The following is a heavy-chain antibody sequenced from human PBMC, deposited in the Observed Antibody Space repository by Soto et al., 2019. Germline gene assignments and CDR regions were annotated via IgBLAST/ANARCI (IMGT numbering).Heavy chain of an antibody. D-gene: IGHD2-2*03. CDR2: IYYSGST. CDR1: GGSISSYY. J-gene: IGHJ2*01. V-gene: IGHV4-59*08. CDR3: ASQMDLRGAYFDL. Sequence: QVQLQESGPGLVKPSETLSLTCTVSGGSISSYYWSWIRQPPGKGLEWIGYIYYSGSTNYNPSLKSRVTISVDTSKNQFSLKLSSVTAADTAVYYCASQMDLRGAYFDLWGRGTLVTVSS.